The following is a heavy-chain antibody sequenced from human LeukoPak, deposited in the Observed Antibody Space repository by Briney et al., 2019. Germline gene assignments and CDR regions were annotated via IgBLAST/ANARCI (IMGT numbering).Heavy chain of an antibody. Sequence: SETLSLTCTVSGDSFNNYYWHWIRQPPGKSLDWIGYIYFTGSTNYNPSLESRVTMSVDTSKNQFSLYLGSVTAADTAIYYCARSIVGYDWNFDQWGQGILVTVSS. V-gene: IGHV4-4*08. D-gene: IGHD1-26*01. CDR1: GDSFNNYY. CDR2: IYFTGST. CDR3: ARSIVGYDWNFDQ. J-gene: IGHJ4*02.